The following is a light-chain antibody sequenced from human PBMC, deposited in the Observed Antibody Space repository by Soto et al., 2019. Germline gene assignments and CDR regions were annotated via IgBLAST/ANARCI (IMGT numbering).Light chain of an antibody. V-gene: IGLV1-40*01. Sequence: QSVPTQPPSGSGAPGQRVTISCTGSSSNIGAGYDVHWYQQLPGTAPKLLIYGNSNRPSGVPDRFSGSKSGTAASLAITGLQAEDEADYYCQSYDSSLSGLVFGTGTKLTVL. J-gene: IGLJ1*01. CDR2: GNS. CDR1: SSNIGAGYD. CDR3: QSYDSSLSGLV.